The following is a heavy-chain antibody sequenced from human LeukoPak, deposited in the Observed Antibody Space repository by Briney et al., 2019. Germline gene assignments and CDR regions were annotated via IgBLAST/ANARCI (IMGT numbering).Heavy chain of an antibody. CDR2: ISGINTNT. V-gene: IGHV1-18*01. Sequence: GASVKVSCKASGYTFSNYGIHWVRQAPGHGLEWMGWISGINTNTNYARKVQGRVTMTADTSTATAYMELRSLRSDDTAVYYCARARFSSRNRDGYLDSWGEGTLVTVSS. CDR3: ARARFSSRNRDGYLDS. CDR1: GYTFSNYG. D-gene: IGHD6-13*01. J-gene: IGHJ4*02.